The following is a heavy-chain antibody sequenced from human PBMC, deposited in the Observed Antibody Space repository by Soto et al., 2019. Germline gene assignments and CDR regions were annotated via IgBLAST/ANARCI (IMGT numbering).Heavy chain of an antibody. CDR1: GGTFSSYA. D-gene: IGHD3-10*01. CDR2: IIPIFGTA. Sequence: SVKVSCKASGGTFSSYAISWVRQAPGQGLEWMGGIIPIFGTANYAQKFQGRVTITADESTSTAYMELSSLRSEDTAVYYCARPDAYYYGSGSLSYYYYYGMDVWGQGXTVTVSS. CDR3: ARPDAYYYGSGSLSYYYYYGMDV. V-gene: IGHV1-69*13. J-gene: IGHJ6*02.